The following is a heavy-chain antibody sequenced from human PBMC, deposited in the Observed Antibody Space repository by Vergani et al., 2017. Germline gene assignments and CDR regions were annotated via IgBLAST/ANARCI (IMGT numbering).Heavy chain of an antibody. CDR3: ARAPVGGIVVVIAMGH. CDR2: ISYDGSNK. Sequence: QVQLVASGGGVVQPVRSLRLSCAASGFTFSSYAMHWVRQAPGKGLEWVAVISYDGSNKYYADSVKGRFTISRDNSKNTLYLQMNSLRAEDTAVYYCARAPVGGIVVVIAMGHWGQGTLVTVSS. D-gene: IGHD2-21*01. V-gene: IGHV3-30*04. CDR1: GFTFSSYA. J-gene: IGHJ1*01.